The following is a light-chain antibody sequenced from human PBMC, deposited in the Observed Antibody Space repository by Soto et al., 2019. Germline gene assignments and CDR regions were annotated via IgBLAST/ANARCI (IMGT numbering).Light chain of an antibody. CDR3: QQYKSYSWT. J-gene: IGKJ1*01. CDR1: QSFSTW. Sequence: DIEMTQSPSTLSASVGDTVTLTCRASQSFSTWLAWYQQKPGRAPKLLIYKASTLESGVPARFSGSGSGTEFTLTISSLQPDDFATYYCQQYKSYSWTFGQGTKVDIK. CDR2: KAS. V-gene: IGKV1-5*03.